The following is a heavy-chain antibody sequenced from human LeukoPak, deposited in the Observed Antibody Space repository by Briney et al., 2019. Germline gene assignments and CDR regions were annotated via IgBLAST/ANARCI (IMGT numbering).Heavy chain of an antibody. J-gene: IGHJ4*02. V-gene: IGHV3-30*02. Sequence: PGGSLRLSCAASGFTFSSYGLHWVRQAPGKGLEWVAFIRYDGSNKYYADSVKGRFTIPRDNSKNTLYLQMNSLRAEDTAVDYCAEGWGNLDYWGQGTLVTVSS. D-gene: IGHD7-27*01. CDR3: AEGWGNLDY. CDR1: GFTFSSYG. CDR2: IRYDGSNK.